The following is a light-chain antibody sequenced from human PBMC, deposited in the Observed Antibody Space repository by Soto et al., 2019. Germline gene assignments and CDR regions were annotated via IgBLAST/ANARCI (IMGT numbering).Light chain of an antibody. CDR1: QTIGSTY. Sequence: EIVLTQSPGTLSLSPGESATLSCRAAQTIGSTYLAWYQQKPGQAPRLLIYDASHRVTGVPGRFSGSGSGTDFTLTISSLEPDDFAVYHCQQRTTGTFGGGTKVEI. CDR3: QQRTTGT. CDR2: DAS. J-gene: IGKJ4*01. V-gene: IGKV3-11*01.